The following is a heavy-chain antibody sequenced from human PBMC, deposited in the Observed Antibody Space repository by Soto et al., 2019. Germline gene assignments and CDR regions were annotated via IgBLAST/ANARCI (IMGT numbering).Heavy chain of an antibody. CDR3: ARTFSSLELLGGGWHFDL. CDR2: IYNSVSP. Sequence: GPLLSSETLSLTCAVSGYSFSSDYSISRYTYWGWIRQPPGKGLEWIGSIYNSVSPSYNPSLKGRVALSVATSKSHFSLKLSSVTAADTAIYYCARTFSSLELLGGGWHFDLWGRGTLVPVSS. V-gene: IGHV4-38-2*01. CDR1: GYSFSSDYSISRYTY. D-gene: IGHD3-3*01. J-gene: IGHJ2*01.